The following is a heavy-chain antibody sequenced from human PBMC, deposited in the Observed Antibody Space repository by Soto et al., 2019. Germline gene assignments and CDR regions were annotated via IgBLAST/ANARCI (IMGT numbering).Heavy chain of an antibody. J-gene: IGHJ4*02. CDR1: GDTFSSYA. CDR2: IIPLFGTT. CDR3: ARVPPGYCSGGRCYYYYFDS. Sequence: SVKVSCKASGDTFSSYAINWVRQAPGQGLEWMGGIIPLFGTTNYAQKSQGRVTITADESTSTAYMDLRSLRSEDTAVYFCARVPPGYCSGGRCYYYYFDSWGQGTLVTVSS. D-gene: IGHD2-15*01. V-gene: IGHV1-69*13.